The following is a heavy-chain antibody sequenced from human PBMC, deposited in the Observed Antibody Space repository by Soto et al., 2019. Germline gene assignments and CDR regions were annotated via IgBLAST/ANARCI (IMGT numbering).Heavy chain of an antibody. CDR3: ARPMRYYYDSSGQSAWFDP. Sequence: QVQLVQSGAEVKKPGSSVKVSCKASGGTFNSYAISWVRQAPGQGLEWMGGIIPIFGTAKYAQKFQGRVTITADESTSTADMELSSLRSEDTAGYYCARPMRYYYDSSGQSAWFDPWGQGTLVTVSS. J-gene: IGHJ5*02. V-gene: IGHV1-69*12. CDR1: GGTFNSYA. CDR2: IIPIFGTA. D-gene: IGHD3-22*01.